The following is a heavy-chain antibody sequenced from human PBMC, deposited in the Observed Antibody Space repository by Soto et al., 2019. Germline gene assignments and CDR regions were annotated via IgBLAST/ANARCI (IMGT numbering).Heavy chain of an antibody. CDR2: IYPGDSDT. J-gene: IGHJ4*02. CDR3: ERPSGYSGYDSTFDY. D-gene: IGHD5-12*01. CDR1: GYSFTSYW. V-gene: IGHV5-51*01. Sequence: PVESLKISCKGSGYSFTSYWIGWVRQMPGKGLEWMGIIYPGDSDTRYSPSFQGQVTISADKSISTAYLQWSSLKASDTAMYYCERPSGYSGYDSTFDYWGQGTLVTVSS.